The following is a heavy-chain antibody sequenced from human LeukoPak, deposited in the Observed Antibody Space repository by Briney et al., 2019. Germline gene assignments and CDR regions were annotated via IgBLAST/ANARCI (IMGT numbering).Heavy chain of an antibody. V-gene: IGHV3-23*01. CDR1: GFTFSSYA. J-gene: IGHJ4*02. D-gene: IGHD3-10*01. CDR3: TLVGYGSGSYNDY. CDR2: ISGSGGST. Sequence: GGSLRLSCAASGFTFSSYAMSWVRQAPGKGLEWVSAISGSGGSTYYADSVKGRFTISRDNSKNTLYLQMNSLKTEDTAVYYCTLVGYGSGSYNDYWGQGTLVTVSS.